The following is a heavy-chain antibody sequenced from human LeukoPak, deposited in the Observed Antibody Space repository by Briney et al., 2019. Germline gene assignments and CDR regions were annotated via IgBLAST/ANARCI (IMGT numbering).Heavy chain of an antibody. J-gene: IGHJ4*02. CDR1: GYSISSGYY. V-gene: IGHV4-38-2*02. CDR3: ARDKGGDYDSDY. D-gene: IGHD4-17*01. CDR2: IYHSGST. Sequence: RPSETLSLTCTVSGYSISSGYYWGWIRQPPGKGLEWIGSIYHSGSTYYNPSLKSRVTISVDTSKTQFSLKLSSVTAADTAVYYCARDKGGDYDSDYWGQGTLVTVSS.